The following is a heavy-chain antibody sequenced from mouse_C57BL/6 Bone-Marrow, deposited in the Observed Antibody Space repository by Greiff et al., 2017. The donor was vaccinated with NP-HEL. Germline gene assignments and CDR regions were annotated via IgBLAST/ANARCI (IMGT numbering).Heavy chain of an antibody. CDR1: GYSFTGYF. D-gene: IGHD2-3*01. CDR3: ARGRWLYYFDY. J-gene: IGHJ2*01. V-gene: IGHV1-20*01. CDR2: INPYNGDT. Sequence: VQLKQSGPELVKPGDSVKISCKASGYSFTGYFMNWVMQSHGKSLEWIGRINPYNGDTFYNQKFKGKATLTVDKSSSTAHMELRSLTSEDSAVYYCARGRWLYYFDYWGQGTTLTVAS.